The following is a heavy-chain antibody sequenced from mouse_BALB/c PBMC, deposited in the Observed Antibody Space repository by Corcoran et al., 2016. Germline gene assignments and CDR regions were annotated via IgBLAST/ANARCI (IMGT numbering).Heavy chain of an antibody. V-gene: IGHV1S33*01. D-gene: IGHD2-3*01. CDR1: GYTFTSYD. CDR2: IYPGDGST. J-gene: IGHJ3*01. CDR3: ARGGGYGYYFAY. Sequence: GTELVKPGALVKISCKASGYTFTSYDINWVKQRPGQGLEWIGWIYPGDGSTKYNEKFKGKATLTADKSSSTAYMQLSSLTSENSAVYFCARGGGYGYYFAYWGQGTLVTVSA.